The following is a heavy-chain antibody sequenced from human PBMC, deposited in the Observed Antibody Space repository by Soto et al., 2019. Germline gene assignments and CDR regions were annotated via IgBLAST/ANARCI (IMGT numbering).Heavy chain of an antibody. CDR2: IIPIFGTA. V-gene: IGHV1-69*13. D-gene: IGHD6-13*01. CDR3: AREGYSSSWNYCFDY. CDR1: GGTFSSYA. J-gene: IGHJ4*02. Sequence: SVKVSCKASGGTFSSYAISWVRQAPGQGLEWMGGIIPIFGTANYAQKFQGRVTITADESTSTAYMELSSLRSEDTAVYYCAREGYSSSWNYCFDYWGQGTLVTVSS.